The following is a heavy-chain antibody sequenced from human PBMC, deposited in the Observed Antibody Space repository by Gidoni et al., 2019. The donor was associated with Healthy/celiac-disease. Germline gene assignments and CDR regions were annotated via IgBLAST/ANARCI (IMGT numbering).Heavy chain of an antibody. J-gene: IGHJ5*02. Sequence: VQLVQSGAAVKKPGESLRISCKCSGYSFTSYWISWVRQMPGKGLEWMGRIDPSDYYTNYSPYVQGHGTISAEKSISTAYLQWSSLKASDTDMYYCARRIGWFDPWGQGTLVTVSS. V-gene: IGHV5-10-1*03. CDR2: IDPSDYYT. CDR3: ARRIGWFDP. CDR1: GYSFTSYW. D-gene: IGHD2-15*01.